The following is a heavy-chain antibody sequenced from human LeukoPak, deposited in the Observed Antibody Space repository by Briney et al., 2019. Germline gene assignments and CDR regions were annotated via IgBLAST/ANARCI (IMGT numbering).Heavy chain of an antibody. CDR1: GFIFSNYG. D-gene: IGHD4-17*01. CDR2: IWSDGNKQ. CDR3: ARDLIDYGDYDRPSNWFDP. V-gene: IGHV3-30*02. Sequence: GGSLRLSCAASGFIFSNYGMHWVRQAPGKGLEWVSFIWSDGNKQNYADSVKGRFTITRDNSKNTVYLQMNSLRVEDTAVYYCARDLIDYGDYDRPSNWFDPWGQGTLVTVSS. J-gene: IGHJ5*02.